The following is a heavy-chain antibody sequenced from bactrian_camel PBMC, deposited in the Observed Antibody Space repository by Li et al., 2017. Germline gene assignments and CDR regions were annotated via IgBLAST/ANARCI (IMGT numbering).Heavy chain of an antibody. J-gene: IGHJ6*01. CDR1: GFTFSTWY. CDR3: ASAGHTVVAGFPFGY. CDR2: IYSYASNT. Sequence: HVQLVESGGGSVEAGGSLRLTCATSGFTFSTWYMNWVRQAPGKGLEWVSSIYSYASNTNYADSVRGRFTISRDNAKNTLYLQMSSLQPEDTAVYYCASAGHTVVAGFPFGYWGQGTQVTVS. D-gene: IGHD6*01. V-gene: IGHV3-2*01.